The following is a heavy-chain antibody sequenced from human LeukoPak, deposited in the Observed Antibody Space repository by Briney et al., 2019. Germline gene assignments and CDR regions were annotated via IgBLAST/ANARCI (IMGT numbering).Heavy chain of an antibody. J-gene: IGHJ4*02. CDR2: MNPNSGNT. Sequence: ASVKVSCKASGYTFTSYDINWVRQATGQGLEWMGWMNPNSGNTGYAQKFQGRVTMTRNTSISTAYMELSSLRSEDTAVYYCARGWTMVRGVIIAYWGQGTLVTVSS. V-gene: IGHV1-8*01. CDR3: ARGWTMVRGVIIAY. CDR1: GYTFTSYD. D-gene: IGHD3-10*01.